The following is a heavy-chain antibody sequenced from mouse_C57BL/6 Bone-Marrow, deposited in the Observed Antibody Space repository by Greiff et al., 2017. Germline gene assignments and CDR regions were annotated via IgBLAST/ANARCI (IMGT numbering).Heavy chain of an antibody. V-gene: IGHV1-54*01. CDR1: GYAFTNYL. Sequence: VQLQQSGAELVRPGTSVKVSCKASGYAFTNYLIEWVKQRPGQGLEWIGVINPGSGGTNYNEKFKGKATLTADKSSSTAYMQLSSRTSEDSAVYFCARSYGYDGYYFDYWGQGTTLTVSS. D-gene: IGHD2-2*01. CDR3: ARSYGYDGYYFDY. J-gene: IGHJ2*01. CDR2: INPGSGGT.